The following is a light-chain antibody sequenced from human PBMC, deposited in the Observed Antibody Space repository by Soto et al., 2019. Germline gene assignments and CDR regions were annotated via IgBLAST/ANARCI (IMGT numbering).Light chain of an antibody. CDR3: QAYDSSLNAFV. CDR2: GNR. CDR1: NSNLGAGYY. J-gene: IGLJ3*02. Sequence: QAVLTQPPSVSGAPGQRVTISCTGNNSNLGAGYYVHWYQQLPGAAPKLVIFGNRNRPSGVPERFSGSKSGTSASLAITGRQAEDEADYYCQAYDSSLNAFVFGGGTKLTVL. V-gene: IGLV1-40*01.